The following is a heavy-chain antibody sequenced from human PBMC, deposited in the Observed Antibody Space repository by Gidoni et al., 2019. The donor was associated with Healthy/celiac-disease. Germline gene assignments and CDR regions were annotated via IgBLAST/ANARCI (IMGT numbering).Heavy chain of an antibody. D-gene: IGHD6-13*01. CDR2: ISAYNGNT. Sequence: QVQLLQSGAEVKKPGASVKVSCKASGYTFTSSARSWVRQAPGQGLGWMGWISAYNGNTNYAQKLQGRVTMTTDTSTSTAYMELRSLRSDDTAVYYCARDLLGSSSWYGGHEIDYWGQGTLVTVSS. J-gene: IGHJ4*02. CDR3: ARDLLGSSSWYGGHEIDY. CDR1: GYTFTSSA. V-gene: IGHV1-18*04.